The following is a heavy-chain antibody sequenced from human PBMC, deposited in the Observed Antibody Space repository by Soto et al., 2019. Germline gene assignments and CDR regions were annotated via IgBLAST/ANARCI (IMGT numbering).Heavy chain of an antibody. CDR2: IYYSGST. Sequence: SETLSLTCTVSGGSISSSSYYWGWIRQPPGKGLEWIGSIYYSGSTYYNPSLKSRVTIYVDTPKNQFSLKLSSVTAADTAVYYSARRLVDTAMVGFDYYGMDVWGQVNTVT. D-gene: IGHD5-18*01. V-gene: IGHV4-39*01. CDR3: ARRLVDTAMVGFDYYGMDV. CDR1: GGSISSSSYY. J-gene: IGHJ6*02.